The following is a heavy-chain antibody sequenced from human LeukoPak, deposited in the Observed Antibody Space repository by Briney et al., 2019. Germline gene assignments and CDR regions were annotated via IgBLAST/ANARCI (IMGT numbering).Heavy chain of an antibody. CDR3: ARDLVAPGNWFDP. Sequence: SETLSLTCTVSGVYISSYYWRWLPQPAGKGLEWIGRIYTSGSNNYTPSLKTRVTMSVDTSKNQFSLKLRSVTASDTAVYYCARDLVAPGNWFDPWGQGTLVTVSS. CDR1: GVYISSYY. CDR2: IYTSGSN. J-gene: IGHJ5*02. D-gene: IGHD5-12*01. V-gene: IGHV4-4*07.